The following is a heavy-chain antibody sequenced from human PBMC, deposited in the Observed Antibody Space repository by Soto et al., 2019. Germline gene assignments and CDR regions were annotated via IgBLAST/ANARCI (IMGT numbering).Heavy chain of an antibody. V-gene: IGHV5-51*01. CDR2: IYPGDSDT. Sequence: PGESLKISCKGSGYSFTSYWIGWVRQMPGKGLEWMGIIYPGDSDTRYSPSFQGQVTISADKSISTANLQWSSLKASDTAMYYCARLLIIAAAGSDAFDIWGQGTMVTVSS. J-gene: IGHJ3*02. CDR1: GYSFTSYW. D-gene: IGHD6-13*01. CDR3: ARLLIIAAAGSDAFDI.